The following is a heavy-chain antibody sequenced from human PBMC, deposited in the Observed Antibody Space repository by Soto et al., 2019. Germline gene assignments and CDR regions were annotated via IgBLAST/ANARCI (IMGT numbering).Heavy chain of an antibody. Sequence: QVQLVESGGGVVQPGRSLRLSCAASGFTFSSYAMHWVRQAPGKGLEWVAVISYDGSNKYYADSVKGRFTISRDNSKXXXXXXXXXXXXXXXXXXXXXXVPSSSGRAHFDYWGQGTLVTVSS. J-gene: IGHJ4*02. V-gene: IGHV3-30-3*01. CDR1: GFTFSSYA. D-gene: IGHD2-15*01. CDR3: XXVPSSSGRAHFDY. CDR2: ISYDGSNK.